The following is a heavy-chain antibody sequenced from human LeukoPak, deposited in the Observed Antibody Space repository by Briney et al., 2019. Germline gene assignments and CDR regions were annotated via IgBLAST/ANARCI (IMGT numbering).Heavy chain of an antibody. CDR3: ARTYYDYVWGSYSYDYYFDY. CDR1: GFTFSSYW. V-gene: IGHV4-39*07. Sequence: GSLRLSCAASGFTFSSYWMSWVRQPPGKGLEWIGSIYYSGTTYYNPSLKSRVTISVDMSKNQFSLKLSSVTAADTAVYYCARTYYDYVWGSYSYDYYFDYWGQGTLVTVSS. D-gene: IGHD3-16*02. J-gene: IGHJ4*02. CDR2: IYYSGTT.